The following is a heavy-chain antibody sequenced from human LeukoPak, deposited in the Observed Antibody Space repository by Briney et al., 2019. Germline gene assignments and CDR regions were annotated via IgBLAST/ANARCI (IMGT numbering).Heavy chain of an antibody. CDR2: IYTSGST. Sequence: SQTLSLTCTVSGGSISSGSYYWIWIRQPAGKGLEWIGRIYTSGSTNYNPSLKSRVTISVDTSKKQFSLKMSSVTAADTAVYYCARERITMIVVVSHYYYYMDVWGKGTTVTVSS. D-gene: IGHD3-22*01. V-gene: IGHV4-61*02. J-gene: IGHJ6*03. CDR1: GGSISSGSYY. CDR3: ARERITMIVVVSHYYYYMDV.